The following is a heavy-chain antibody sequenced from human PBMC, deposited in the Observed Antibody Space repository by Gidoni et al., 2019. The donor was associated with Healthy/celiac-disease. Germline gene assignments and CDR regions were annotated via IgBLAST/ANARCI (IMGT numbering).Heavy chain of an antibody. CDR1: GYTFTSYY. Sequence: QVQLVQSGAEVKKPGASVKVSCKASGYTFTSYYMHWVRQAPGQGLEWMGIINPSGGSTSYAQKFQGRVTMTRDTSTSTVYMELSSLRSEDTAVYYCTLIPGIAAAGTPQYYFDYWGQGTLVTVSS. J-gene: IGHJ4*02. D-gene: IGHD6-13*01. CDR3: TLIPGIAAAGTPQYYFDY. V-gene: IGHV1-46*01. CDR2: INPSGGST.